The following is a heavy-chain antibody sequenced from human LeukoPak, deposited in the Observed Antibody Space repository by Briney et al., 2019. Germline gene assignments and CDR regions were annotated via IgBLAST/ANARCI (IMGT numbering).Heavy chain of an antibody. Sequence: SVKVSCKASGGTFSSYAISWVRQAPGQGLEWMGGIIPIFGTANYAQKFQGRVTITADESTSTAYMELSSLRSEDTAVYYCARFVIVVVPAAIGAFDIWGQGTMVTVSS. CDR2: IIPIFGTA. V-gene: IGHV1-69*13. J-gene: IGHJ3*02. CDR1: GGTFSSYA. D-gene: IGHD2-2*02. CDR3: ARFVIVVVPAAIGAFDI.